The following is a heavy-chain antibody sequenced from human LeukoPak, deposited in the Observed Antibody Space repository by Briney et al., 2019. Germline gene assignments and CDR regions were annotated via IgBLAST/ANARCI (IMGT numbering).Heavy chain of an antibody. Sequence: GGSLRLSCAASGFTFSSYGMHWVRQAPGKGLEWVAVISYDGSNKYYADSVKGRFTISRDNSKNTLYLQMNSLRAEDTAVYYCAKDSFVAVAGTNYFDYWGQGTLVTVSS. CDR1: GFTFSSYG. J-gene: IGHJ4*02. CDR3: AKDSFVAVAGTNYFDY. CDR2: ISYDGSNK. V-gene: IGHV3-30*18. D-gene: IGHD6-19*01.